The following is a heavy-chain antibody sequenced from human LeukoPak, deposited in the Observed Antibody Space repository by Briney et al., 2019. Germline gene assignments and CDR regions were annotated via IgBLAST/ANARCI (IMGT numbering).Heavy chain of an antibody. CDR1: GFTFSSYW. Sequence: GGSLRLSCAASGFTFSSYWMSWVRQAPGKGLEWVANIKQDGSEKYYVDSVKGRFTISRDNAKNSLYLQMNSLRAEDTAVYYCARDGSESTGYYYALWGQGTLVTVSS. CDR2: IKQDGSEK. CDR3: ARDGSESTGYYYAL. D-gene: IGHD3-22*01. J-gene: IGHJ4*02. V-gene: IGHV3-7*01.